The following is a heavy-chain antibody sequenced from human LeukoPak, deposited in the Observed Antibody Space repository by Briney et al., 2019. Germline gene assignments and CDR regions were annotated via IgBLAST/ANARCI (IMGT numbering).Heavy chain of an antibody. CDR1: GFTVSSNY. Sequence: GGSLRLSCAASGFTVSSNYRSWVRQAPGKGLEWVSVIYSGGSTYYADSVKGRCTISRDNSKNTLYLQMNSLRAEDTAVYYCARTDGPGIAAAGYWFDPWGQGTLVTVSS. CDR3: ARTDGPGIAAAGYWFDP. J-gene: IGHJ5*02. V-gene: IGHV3-53*01. CDR2: IYSGGST. D-gene: IGHD6-13*01.